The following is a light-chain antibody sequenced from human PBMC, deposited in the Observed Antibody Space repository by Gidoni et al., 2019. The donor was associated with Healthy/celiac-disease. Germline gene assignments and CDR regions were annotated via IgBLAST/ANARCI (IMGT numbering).Light chain of an antibody. CDR1: QSVSSY. CDR3: QQRSNWLWT. Sequence: EMVLTQSPATLSLSPGERATLSCRASQSVSSYLAWYQQKPGQAPRLLIYDASKRATGIPARFSGSGSGTDFTLTISSLEPEDFAVYYCQQRSNWLWTFGQGTKVEIK. J-gene: IGKJ1*01. V-gene: IGKV3-11*01. CDR2: DAS.